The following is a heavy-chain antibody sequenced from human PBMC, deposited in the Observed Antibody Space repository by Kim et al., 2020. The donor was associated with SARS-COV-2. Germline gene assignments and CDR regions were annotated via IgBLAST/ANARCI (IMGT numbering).Heavy chain of an antibody. CDR2: IIPIFGIA. V-gene: IGHV1-69*04. D-gene: IGHD5-18*01. CDR1: GGTFSSYT. Sequence: SVKVSCKASGGTFSSYTISWVRQAPGQGLEWMGRIIPIFGIANYAQKFQGRVTITADKSTSTDYMELSSLRSEETAVYYCARERPGGYSYGSTLGYWGQGRLVTVSS. J-gene: IGHJ4*02. CDR3: ARERPGGYSYGSTLGY.